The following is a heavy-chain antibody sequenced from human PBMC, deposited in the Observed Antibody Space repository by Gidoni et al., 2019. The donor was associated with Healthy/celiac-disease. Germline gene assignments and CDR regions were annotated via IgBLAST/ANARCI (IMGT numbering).Heavy chain of an antibody. CDR3: AREKDFIGYCSGGSCRNPNWFDP. V-gene: IGHV4-39*01. Sequence: QLQLQESGPGLVKPSETLSLTCTVSGGSISSSSYYWGWIRQPPGKGLEWIGSIYYSGSTYYNPSLKSRVTISVDTSKNQFSLKLSSVTAADTAVYYCAREKDFIGYCSGGSCRNPNWFDPWGQGTLVTVSS. J-gene: IGHJ5*02. CDR2: IYYSGST. D-gene: IGHD2-15*01. CDR1: GGSISSSSYY.